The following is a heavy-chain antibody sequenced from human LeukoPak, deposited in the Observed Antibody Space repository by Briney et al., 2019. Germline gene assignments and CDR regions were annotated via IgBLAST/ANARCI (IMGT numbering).Heavy chain of an antibody. D-gene: IGHD2/OR15-2a*01. CDR3: ATGHCNTSSCYYYYMDV. CDR1: GYTLRELS. V-gene: IGHV1-24*01. CDR2: FDPEDGES. Sequence: GASVKVSCKVSGYTLRELSIHWVRQAPAKGLQWMGVFDPEDGESTIAQKFQGRLTMTEDTSTDTAYMELSSLTSEDTAMYYCATGHCNTSSCYYYYMDVWGKGTTVTVSS. J-gene: IGHJ6*03.